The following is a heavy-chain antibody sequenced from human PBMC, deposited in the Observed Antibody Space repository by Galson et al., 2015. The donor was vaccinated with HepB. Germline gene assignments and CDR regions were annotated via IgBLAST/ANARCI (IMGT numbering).Heavy chain of an antibody. CDR3: AKDSISGGIVGATTTGY. J-gene: IGHJ4*02. Sequence: SLRLSCAAPGFTFSSYGMHWVRQAPGKGLEWVAVIWYDGSNKYYADSVKGRFTISRDNSKNTLYLQMNSLRAEDTAVYYCAKDSISGGIVGATTTGYWSQGTLVTVSS. V-gene: IGHV3-33*06. CDR1: GFTFSSYG. CDR2: IWYDGSNK. D-gene: IGHD1-26*01.